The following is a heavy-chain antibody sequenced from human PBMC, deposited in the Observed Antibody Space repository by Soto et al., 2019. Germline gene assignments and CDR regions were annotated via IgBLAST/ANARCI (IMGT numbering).Heavy chain of an antibody. Sequence: QVQLVESGGGVVQPGRSLRLSCAASGFTFSSYGMHWVRQAPGKGLEWVATISYDGSNKYYADSVKGRFTISRDNSKNTLYVQMYNLRGDDTGVYYCGWGYYFCDSWGQGTLFTVSS. D-gene: IGHD3-3*01. CDR1: GFTFSSYG. CDR3: GWGYYFCDS. CDR2: ISYDGSNK. J-gene: IGHJ4*02. V-gene: IGHV3-30*03.